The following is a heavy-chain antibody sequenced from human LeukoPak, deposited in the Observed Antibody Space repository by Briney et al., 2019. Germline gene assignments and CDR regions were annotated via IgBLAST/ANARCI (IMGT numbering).Heavy chain of an antibody. Sequence: GGSLRLSCAASGFTFSSYSMNWVRQAPGKGLEWVSVISGSGGSTYYADSVKGRFTISRDNSKNTLYLQMNSLRAEDTAVYYCAKDLSGEGFHWGQGTLVTVSS. CDR3: AKDLSGEGFH. J-gene: IGHJ4*02. CDR1: GFTFSSYS. D-gene: IGHD3-10*01. CDR2: ISGSGGST. V-gene: IGHV3-23*01.